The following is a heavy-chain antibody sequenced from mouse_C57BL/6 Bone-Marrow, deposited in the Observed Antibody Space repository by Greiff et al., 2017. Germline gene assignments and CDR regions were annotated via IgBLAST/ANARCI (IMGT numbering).Heavy chain of an antibody. Sequence: QVQLQQPGAELVKPGASVKMSCKASGYTFTSYWITWVKQRPGQGLEWIGDIYPGSGSTNYNEKFKGKATLAIDTSSSTAYMQLRSLTSEDSAVYYCVYIYVAYWGRGTLVTVTA. J-gene: IGHJ3*01. CDR2: IYPGSGST. V-gene: IGHV1-55*01. CDR1: GYTFTSYW. CDR3: VYIYVAY. D-gene: IGHD2-12*01.